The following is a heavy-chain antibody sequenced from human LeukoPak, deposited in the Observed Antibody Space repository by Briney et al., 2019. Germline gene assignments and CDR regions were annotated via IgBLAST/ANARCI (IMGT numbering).Heavy chain of an antibody. Sequence: PGGSLRLSCAASGFSLSSYYMTWVRQAPGKGLEWVSGTSASGGSTYYADSVKGRFTISRDNSKNTLYLQMNSLRAEDTAVYYCANPVGYGDAFDIWGQGTMVTVSS. J-gene: IGHJ3*02. CDR3: ANPVGYGDAFDI. CDR1: GFSLSSYY. V-gene: IGHV3-23*01. CDR2: TSASGGST. D-gene: IGHD5-12*01.